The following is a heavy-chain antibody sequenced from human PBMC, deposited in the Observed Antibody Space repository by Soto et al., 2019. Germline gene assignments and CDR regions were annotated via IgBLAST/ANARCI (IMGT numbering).Heavy chain of an antibody. V-gene: IGHV4-59*08. D-gene: IGHD2-2*01. CDR1: GDSISDNY. J-gene: IGHJ4*02. Sequence: PSETLSLTCTVSGDSISDNYWSWIRQPPGKTLEWIGYMYYTGSTNYNPSLKSRVTMSVDTSKNQFSLRLSSVTAADTAVFYCARLIHCKTTSCYFDYWGQGTLVTVSS. CDR3: ARLIHCKTTSCYFDY. CDR2: MYYTGST.